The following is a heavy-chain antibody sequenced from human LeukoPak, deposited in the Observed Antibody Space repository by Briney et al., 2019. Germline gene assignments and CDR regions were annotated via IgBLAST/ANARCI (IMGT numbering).Heavy chain of an antibody. Sequence: ASVKVSCKASGYAFTSVGITWVRRAPGQGLEWMGWISPYNGNTRYAQKFQGRVAMTTDTSTTTAYMELRGLRFNDTAVYYCGRGGSGSGWYFDYWGQGALVTVSS. V-gene: IGHV1-18*01. D-gene: IGHD6-19*01. CDR3: GRGGSGSGWYFDY. J-gene: IGHJ4*02. CDR1: GYAFTSVG. CDR2: ISPYNGNT.